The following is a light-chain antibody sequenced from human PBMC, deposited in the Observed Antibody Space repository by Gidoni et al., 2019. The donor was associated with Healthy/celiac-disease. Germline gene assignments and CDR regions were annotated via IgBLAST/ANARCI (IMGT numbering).Light chain of an antibody. V-gene: IGKV1-39*01. J-gene: IGKJ4*01. CDR1: QSISSY. CDR2: AAS. Sequence: DIQMTQSPSSLSASVGDRVTITCRPSQSISSYLNWYQQKPGKAPKLLSYAASSVQSGVPSRFSGSGAGTDFTLTISRLQPEDFATYYCQQSYSTPLTFGGGTKVEIK. CDR3: QQSYSTPLT.